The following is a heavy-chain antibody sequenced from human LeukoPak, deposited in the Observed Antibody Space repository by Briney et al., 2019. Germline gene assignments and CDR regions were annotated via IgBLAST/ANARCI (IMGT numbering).Heavy chain of an antibody. CDR3: APQQTYSPYNWFDP. J-gene: IGHJ5*02. V-gene: IGHV3-74*03. Sequence: GGSLRLSCVGSGFTTSNYWMHWVRQAPGTGLVWVSRIHPDGSITTYADSVKGRFTISRDNAKNTLYLQMNSLRAEDTAVYYCAPQQTYSPYNWFDPWGQGTLVTVSS. CDR1: GFTTSNYW. CDR2: IHPDGSIT. D-gene: IGHD5-12*01.